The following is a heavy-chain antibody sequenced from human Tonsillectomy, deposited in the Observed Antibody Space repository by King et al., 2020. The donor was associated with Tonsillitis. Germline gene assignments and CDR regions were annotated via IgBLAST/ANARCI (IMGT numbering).Heavy chain of an antibody. CDR3: ARVSSRWYSYY. V-gene: IGHV3-66*01. CDR1: GFTVSSNY. J-gene: IGHJ4*02. D-gene: IGHD6-13*01. Sequence: VQLVESGGGLVQPGGSLRLSCAASGFTVSSNYMSWVRQAPGKGLEGVSVFYSGGSTYYADSVKGRFTISRDHAKNTLYLQMNSLRAEDTAVYYCARVSSRWYSYYWGQGTLVTVSS. CDR2: FYSGGST.